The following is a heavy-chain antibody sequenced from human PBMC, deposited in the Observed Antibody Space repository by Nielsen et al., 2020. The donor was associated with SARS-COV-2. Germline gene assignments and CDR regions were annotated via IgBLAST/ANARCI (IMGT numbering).Heavy chain of an antibody. CDR3: ASPGLLI. V-gene: IGHV3-74*01. CDR2: INSDGSST. Sequence: GESLKISCAASRFTFSSYWMHWVRQAPGKGLVWVSRINSDGSSTSYADSVKGRFTISRDNAKNTLYLQMNSLRAEDTAVYYCASPGLLIWGQGTMVTVSS. J-gene: IGHJ3*02. CDR1: RFTFSSYW. D-gene: IGHD2-21*01.